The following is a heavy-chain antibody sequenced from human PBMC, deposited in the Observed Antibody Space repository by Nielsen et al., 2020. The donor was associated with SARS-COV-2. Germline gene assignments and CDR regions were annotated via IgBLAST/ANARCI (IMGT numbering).Heavy chain of an antibody. V-gene: IGHV1-3*01. CDR3: ARVFYIWGYSYGGFDY. D-gene: IGHD5-18*01. Sequence: ASVKVSCKASGYTFTSYAMHWVRQAPGQRLEWMGWINAGNGNTKYSQKFQGRVTITRDTSASTAYMELSSLRSEDTAVYYCARVFYIWGYSYGGFDYWGQGTLVTVSS. CDR1: GYTFTSYA. CDR2: INAGNGNT. J-gene: IGHJ4*02.